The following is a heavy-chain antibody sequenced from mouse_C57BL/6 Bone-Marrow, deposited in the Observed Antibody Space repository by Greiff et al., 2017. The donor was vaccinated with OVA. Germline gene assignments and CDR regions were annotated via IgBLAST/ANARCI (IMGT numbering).Heavy chain of an antibody. CDR2: INPNNGGT. CDR3: ARDDGYWYFDV. Sequence: VQLQQSGPELVKPGASVKISCKASGYTFTDYYMNWVKQSHGKSLEWIGDINPNNGGTSYNQKFKGKATLTVDKSSSTAYMELRSLTSEDSAVYSCARDDGYWYFDVWGTGTTVTVSS. J-gene: IGHJ1*03. D-gene: IGHD2-12*01. V-gene: IGHV1-26*01. CDR1: GYTFTDYY.